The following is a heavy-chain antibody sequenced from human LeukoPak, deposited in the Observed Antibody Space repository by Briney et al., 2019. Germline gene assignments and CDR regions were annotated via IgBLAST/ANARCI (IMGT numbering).Heavy chain of an antibody. CDR2: LYSGGSR. Sequence: PGGSLILSCTVSGFTVSANYMTWVRQAPGKGLEWVSVLYSGGSRYYADSVKGRFTITRDTSKNTLHLQMDSLRAEDTAVYYCARGDYYGSGNRGFDIWGQGTMVTVSS. D-gene: IGHD3-10*01. CDR1: GFTVSANY. V-gene: IGHV3-66*01. CDR3: ARGDYYGSGNRGFDI. J-gene: IGHJ3*02.